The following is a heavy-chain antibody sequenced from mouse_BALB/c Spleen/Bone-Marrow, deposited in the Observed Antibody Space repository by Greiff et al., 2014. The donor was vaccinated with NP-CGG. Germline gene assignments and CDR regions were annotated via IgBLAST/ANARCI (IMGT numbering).Heavy chain of an antibody. D-gene: IGHD2-1*01. Sequence: EVQGVESGGGLAQPGGSRKLSCAASGFTFSDYGMAWVRQAPGKGPEWVAFISNLAYSIYYEDTVTGRFTISRENAKNTLYLEMSSLRSEDTAMYYCATIYYGNSYAMDYWGQGTSVTVSS. J-gene: IGHJ4*01. CDR2: ISNLAYSI. CDR3: ATIYYGNSYAMDY. V-gene: IGHV5-15*02. CDR1: GFTFSDYG.